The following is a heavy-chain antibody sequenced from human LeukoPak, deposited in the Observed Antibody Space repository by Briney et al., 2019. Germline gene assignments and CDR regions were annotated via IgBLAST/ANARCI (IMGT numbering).Heavy chain of an antibody. D-gene: IGHD3-10*01. CDR3: ARGMVRGVYYYYHGMDV. Sequence: GGSLRLSCAASGFTFRSYVMHWVRQAPGKGLEWVAVILYDGSNKYHADSVKGRFTISRDNSENMLYLQMNSLRAEDTAVYYCARGMVRGVYYYYHGMDVWGQGTTVTVSS. CDR1: GFTFRSYV. J-gene: IGHJ6*02. CDR2: ILYDGSNK. V-gene: IGHV3-30*03.